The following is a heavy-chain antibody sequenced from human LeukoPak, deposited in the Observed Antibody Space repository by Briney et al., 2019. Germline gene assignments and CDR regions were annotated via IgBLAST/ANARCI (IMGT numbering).Heavy chain of an antibody. Sequence: GGSLRLSCVVSGFTFSNYWMGWVRHAPGKGLEWVAKIKEDGSQKQYVDSVKGRFTISRDNGKNSLYLQMNSLRAEDTAVYYCAKDKEMATILGFVDHWGQGTLVTVSS. V-gene: IGHV3-7*01. CDR3: AKDKEMATILGFVDH. D-gene: IGHD5-24*01. CDR2: IKEDGSQK. J-gene: IGHJ4*02. CDR1: GFTFSNYW.